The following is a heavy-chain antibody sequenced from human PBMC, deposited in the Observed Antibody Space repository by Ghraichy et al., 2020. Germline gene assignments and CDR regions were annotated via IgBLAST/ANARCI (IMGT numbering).Heavy chain of an antibody. CDR3: AKESSRGTTAPRGEY. V-gene: IGHV3-23*01. CDR2: ISGSGSNT. CDR1: GFTFSNDA. J-gene: IGHJ4*02. Sequence: GGSLRLSCVASGFTFSNDAMSWFRQAPGKGLEWVSAISGSGSNTYYADSVKGRFTISRDNSENTLYLHMNSLRAEDTALYYCAKESSRGTTAPRGEYWGQGTLVTVSS. D-gene: IGHD1/OR15-1a*01.